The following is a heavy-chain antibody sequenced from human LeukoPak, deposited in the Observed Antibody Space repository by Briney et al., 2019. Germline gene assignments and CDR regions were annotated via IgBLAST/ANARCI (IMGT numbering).Heavy chain of an antibody. CDR2: ISGSGGST. J-gene: IGHJ3*02. D-gene: IGHD5-18*01. CDR1: GFAFSSYA. V-gene: IGHV3-23*01. CDR3: AKDRRNSYGDDAFDI. Sequence: GGSLRLSCAASGFAFSSYAMSWVRQAPGKGLEWVSAISGSGGSTYYADSVKGRFTISRDNSKSTLYLQMNSLRAEDTAVYYCAKDRRNSYGDDAFDIWGQGTMVTVSS.